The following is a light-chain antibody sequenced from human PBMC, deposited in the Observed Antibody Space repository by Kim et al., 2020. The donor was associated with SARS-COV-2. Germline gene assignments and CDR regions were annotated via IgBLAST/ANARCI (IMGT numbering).Light chain of an antibody. J-gene: IGKJ1*01. CDR1: QSVSSQ. CDR2: DVS. V-gene: IGKV3-11*01. CDR3: QQRYSWPVT. Sequence: WSPGERAPPSCRASQSVSSQLAWYQRTPGQAPRLLMYDVSNRATGIPDRFSGSGSGTDFTLTISSLEPEDFALYYCQQRYSWPVTFGQGTKVDIK.